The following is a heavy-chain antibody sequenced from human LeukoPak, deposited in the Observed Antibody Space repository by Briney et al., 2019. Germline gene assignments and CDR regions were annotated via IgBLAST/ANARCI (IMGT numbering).Heavy chain of an antibody. CDR3: ASRGVGAIPSYNWFTP. CDR2: IYYTGST. D-gene: IGHD1-26*01. CDR1: GGSISSYY. V-gene: IGHV4-59*08. J-gene: IGHJ5*02. Sequence: PSETLSLTCTVSGGSISSYYWSWIRQPPGKGLEWIGYIYYTGSTNYNPSLKSRVTISIDTSKNQFSLKLNSVTAADTAVYYCASRGVGAIPSYNWFTPGAQEPLAPVPS.